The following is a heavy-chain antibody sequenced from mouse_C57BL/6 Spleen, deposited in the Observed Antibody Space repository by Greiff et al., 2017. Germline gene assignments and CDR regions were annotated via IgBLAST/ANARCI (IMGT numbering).Heavy chain of an antibody. Sequence: EVKLMESGAELVRPGASVKLSCTASGFNIKDYYMHWVKQRPEQGLEWIGRIDPEDGDTEYAPKFQGKATMTADTSSNTAYLQLSSLTSEDTAVYYCTTTTVVAPEAYWGQGTLVTVSA. CDR1: GFNIKDYY. CDR2: IDPEDGDT. J-gene: IGHJ3*01. V-gene: IGHV14-1*01. D-gene: IGHD1-1*01. CDR3: TTTTVVAPEAY.